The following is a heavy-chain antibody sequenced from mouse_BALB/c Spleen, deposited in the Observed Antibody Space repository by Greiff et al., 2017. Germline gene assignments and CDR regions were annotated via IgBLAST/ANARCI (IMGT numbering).Heavy chain of an antibody. CDR2: ISSGGST. J-gene: IGHJ2*01. CDR3: ARWTIENFDY. Sequence: EVKLMESGGGLVQPGGSRKLSCAASGFTFSSYAMSWVRQTPEKRLEWVASISSGGSTYYPDSVKGRFTISRDNARNILYLQMSSLRSEDTAMYYCARWTIENFDYWGQGTTLTVSS. V-gene: IGHV5-6-5*01. CDR1: GFTFSSYA.